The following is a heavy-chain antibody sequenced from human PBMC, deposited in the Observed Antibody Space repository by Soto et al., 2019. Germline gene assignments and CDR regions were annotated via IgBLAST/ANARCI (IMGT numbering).Heavy chain of an antibody. J-gene: IGHJ6*02. Sequence: EVQLVESGGGLIQPGGSLRLSCAASGFTVSSNYMSWVRQAPGKGLEWGSVIYSGGSTYYADSVKGRFTISRDNSKNKLYLQMNSLRAEDTAVYYCARGGTTGTTPYYYGMDVWGQGTTVTVSS. D-gene: IGHD1-1*01. CDR1: GFTVSSNY. V-gene: IGHV3-53*01. CDR3: ARGGTTGTTPYYYGMDV. CDR2: IYSGGST.